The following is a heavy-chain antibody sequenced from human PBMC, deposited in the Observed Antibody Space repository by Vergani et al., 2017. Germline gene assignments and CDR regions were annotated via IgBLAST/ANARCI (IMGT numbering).Heavy chain of an antibody. CDR3: AGLLGERERSSGWPYYYYYGMDV. Sequence: EVQLVESGGGLVQPGRSLRLSCAASGFTFDDYAMHWVRQAPGKGLEWVSGISWNSGSIGYADSVKGRFTISRDNAKNSLYLQMNSLRAEDTAVYYCAGLLGERERSSGWPYYYYYGMDVWGQGTTVTVSS. D-gene: IGHD6-19*01. CDR2: ISWNSGSI. J-gene: IGHJ6*02. V-gene: IGHV3-9*01. CDR1: GFTFDDYA.